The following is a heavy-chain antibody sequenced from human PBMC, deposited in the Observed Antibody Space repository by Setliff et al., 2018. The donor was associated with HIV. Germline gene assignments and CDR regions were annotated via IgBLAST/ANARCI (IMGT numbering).Heavy chain of an antibody. Sequence: TLSLTCTVSGGSISSSSYYWGWIRQPPGKGLEWIGSIYYSGSTYYNPSLKSRVTISVDTSKNQFSLKLSSVTAADTAVYYCARQFGSSSPFDYWGQGTLVTVSS. CDR1: GGSISSSSYY. CDR3: ARQFGSSSPFDY. V-gene: IGHV4-39*01. D-gene: IGHD6-13*01. CDR2: IYYSGST. J-gene: IGHJ4*02.